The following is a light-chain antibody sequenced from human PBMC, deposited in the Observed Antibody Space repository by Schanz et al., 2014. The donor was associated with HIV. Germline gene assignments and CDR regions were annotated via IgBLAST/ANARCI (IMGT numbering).Light chain of an antibody. CDR3: SSYTTSSTLV. CDR1: SGDVGRYDY. V-gene: IGLV2-14*03. CDR2: DVT. J-gene: IGLJ2*01. Sequence: QSVLTQPASVSGSLGQSITISCTGTSGDVGRYDYVSWYQQHPGQAPKLLIYDVTYRPSGISNRFSGSKSGYTASLTISGFQADDEADYYCSSYTTSSTLVFGGGTKLTVL.